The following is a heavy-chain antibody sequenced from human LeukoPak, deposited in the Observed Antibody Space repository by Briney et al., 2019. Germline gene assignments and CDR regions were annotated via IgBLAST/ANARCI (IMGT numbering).Heavy chain of an antibody. CDR2: ISANGGST. Sequence: GGSLRLSCSASGFILSDYAMHWVRQAPGKGLEYVSGISANGGSTYYADSVKGRFTISRDTSKNTLYLQVSSLRAEDTAMYYCVKDLYKGDSASWYFFHYWGQGTPVTVSS. D-gene: IGHD6-13*01. J-gene: IGHJ4*02. CDR1: GFILSDYA. CDR3: VKDLYKGDSASWYFFHY. V-gene: IGHV3-64D*06.